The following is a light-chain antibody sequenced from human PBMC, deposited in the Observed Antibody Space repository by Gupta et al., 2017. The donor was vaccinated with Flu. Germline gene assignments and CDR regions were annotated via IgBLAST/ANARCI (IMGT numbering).Light chain of an antibody. Sequence: SPTTSCSTSSAVVGYNYVAWYQQHPGTAPKLLIYSDSKRPSGVPDRFSGSRSGNTASLAISGLQAEDEADYYCTTCDSSLTPWVFGGGTKLTVL. CDR1: SSAVVGYNY. CDR3: TTCDSSLTPWV. J-gene: IGLJ3*02. V-gene: IGLV2-14*04. CDR2: SDS.